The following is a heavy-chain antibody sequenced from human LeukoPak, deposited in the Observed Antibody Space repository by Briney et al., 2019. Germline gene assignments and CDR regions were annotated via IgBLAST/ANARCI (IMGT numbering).Heavy chain of an antibody. D-gene: IGHD3-9*01. V-gene: IGHV1-69*06. CDR1: GGTFSSYA. CDR3: ARVTSDDILTGSLYY. Sequence: GASVKVSCKASGGTFSSYAISWVRQAPGQGLELMGGIIPIFGTANYAQKFQGRVTITADKSTSTAYMELSSLRSEDTAVYYCARVTSDDILTGSLYYWGQGTLVTVSS. CDR2: IIPIFGTA. J-gene: IGHJ4*02.